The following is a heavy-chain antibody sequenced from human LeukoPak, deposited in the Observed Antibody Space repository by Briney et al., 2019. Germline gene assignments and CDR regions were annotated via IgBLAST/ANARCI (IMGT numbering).Heavy chain of an antibody. V-gene: IGHV1-8*01. CDR3: ARAWYSSSSYGY. Sequence: ASVKVSCKASGYTFTSYDINWVRQATGQGLEWMGWMNPNSGNTGYAQKFRGRVTMTRNTSISTAYMELSSLRSEDTAVYYCARAWYSSSSYGYWGQGTLVTVSS. D-gene: IGHD6-6*01. J-gene: IGHJ4*02. CDR2: MNPNSGNT. CDR1: GYTFTSYD.